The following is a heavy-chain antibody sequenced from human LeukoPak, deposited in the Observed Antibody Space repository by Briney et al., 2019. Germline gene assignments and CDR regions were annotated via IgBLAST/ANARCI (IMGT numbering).Heavy chain of an antibody. CDR1: GFTFNRYI. D-gene: IGHD1/OR15-1a*01. V-gene: IGHV3-21*01. CDR2: ISGGSDDI. J-gene: IGHJ4*02. Sequence: GGSLRLSCAASGFTFNRYIINWVRQAPGKGLEWVSIISGGSDDIYYADSVKGRFTISRDNAKNSLYLQMNSLRAEDTAVYYCAGDNNNGEYWGQGTLVTVSS. CDR3: AGDNNNGEY.